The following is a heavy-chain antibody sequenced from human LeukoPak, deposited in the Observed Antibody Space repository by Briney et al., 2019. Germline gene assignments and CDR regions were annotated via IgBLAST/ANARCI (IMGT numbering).Heavy chain of an antibody. CDR1: GYNFASYT. V-gene: IGHV1-3*01. J-gene: IGHJ4*02. Sequence: ASVKVSCKTSGYNFASYTMHWLRQAPGQSPEWMGSINGDNGNTEYSEKFQGRVTFTRDTSASSACMELSRLRSEDTAVYYCARSSSGTYHYWGQGTLVTVSS. CDR3: ARSSSGTYHY. D-gene: IGHD3-10*01. CDR2: INGDNGNT.